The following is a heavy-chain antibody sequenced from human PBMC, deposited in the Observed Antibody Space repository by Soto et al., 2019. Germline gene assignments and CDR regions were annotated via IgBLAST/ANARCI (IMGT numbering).Heavy chain of an antibody. Sequence: QVQLVESGGGVVQPGRSLRLSCAASGFTFSSFGMHWVRQAPGKGLEWVAVISYDGSNKYYADSVKGRFTISRDNSKNTLYLQMNSRRAEDTAVYYCAKDGNANTIFGVVIWRYYGMDVWGQGTTVTVSS. CDR2: ISYDGSNK. CDR3: AKDGNANTIFGVVIWRYYGMDV. J-gene: IGHJ6*02. D-gene: IGHD3-3*01. CDR1: GFTFSSFG. V-gene: IGHV3-30*18.